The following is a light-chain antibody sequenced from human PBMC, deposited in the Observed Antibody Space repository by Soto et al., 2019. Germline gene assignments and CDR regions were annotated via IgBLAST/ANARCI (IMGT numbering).Light chain of an antibody. J-gene: IGKJ5*01. CDR1: QNIGSY. V-gene: IGKV3-11*01. CDR3: QQRSNWPPIT. Sequence: EVVLTQSPAILSLSPGESGTLSCRASQNIGSYLVWYQQRPGQAPRLLFYGASSRATGIPDRFSGSGSGTDFTLTISSLEPEDFAVYYCQQRSNWPPITFGQGTRLEIK. CDR2: GAS.